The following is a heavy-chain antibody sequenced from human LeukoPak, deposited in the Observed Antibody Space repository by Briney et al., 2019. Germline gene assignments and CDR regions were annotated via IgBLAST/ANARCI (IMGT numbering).Heavy chain of an antibody. CDR1: GFTFSDYY. J-gene: IGHJ4*02. Sequence: KTGGSLRLSCAASGFTFSDYYMSWIRQAPGKGLEWVSYISSSGSTIYYADSVKGRFTISRDNAKNSLYLQMNSLRAEDTAVYYCARGSYDSSGYYRGVYFDYWGQGTLVTVSS. CDR2: ISSSGSTI. CDR3: ARGSYDSSGYYRGVYFDY. D-gene: IGHD3-22*01. V-gene: IGHV3-11*01.